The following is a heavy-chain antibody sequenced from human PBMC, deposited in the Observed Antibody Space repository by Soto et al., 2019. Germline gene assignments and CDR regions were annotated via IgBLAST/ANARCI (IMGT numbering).Heavy chain of an antibody. Sequence: SVKVSCKASGGTFSSYAISWVRQAPGQGLEWMGGIIPIFGTANYAQKLQGRVTITADESTSTAYMDLSSLRSEDTAVYYCARGPVEDDSSGNRIYYYYGMDVWGQGTTVTVSS. CDR2: IIPIFGTA. CDR1: GGTFSSYA. D-gene: IGHD3-22*01. J-gene: IGHJ6*02. CDR3: ARGPVEDDSSGNRIYYYYGMDV. V-gene: IGHV1-69*13.